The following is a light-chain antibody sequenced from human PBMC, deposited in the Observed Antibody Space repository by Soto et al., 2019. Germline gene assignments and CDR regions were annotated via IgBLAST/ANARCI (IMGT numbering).Light chain of an antibody. CDR2: GAS. CDR3: QQRSNWIT. V-gene: IGKV3D-20*02. CDR1: QRVSSGY. J-gene: IGKJ5*01. Sequence: EIVLTQSPGTLSFSPGERSTLSFMASQRVSSGYLAWYQQKPGQAPRLLIYGASNRATDIPDRFSGRGSGTDFTLTISRLEPEDFAVYYCQQRSNWITFGQGTRLEI.